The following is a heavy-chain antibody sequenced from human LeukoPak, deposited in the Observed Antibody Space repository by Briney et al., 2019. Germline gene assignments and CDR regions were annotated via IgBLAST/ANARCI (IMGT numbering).Heavy chain of an antibody. V-gene: IGHV4-31*03. Sequence: SETLSLTCTVSGGSISSGGYYWSWIRQHPGKGLEWIGYIYYSGSTYYNPSLKSRVTISVDTSKNQFSLKLSSVTAADTAVYCCARDTTMVRGSRLGFDIWGQGTMVTVSS. D-gene: IGHD3-10*01. CDR1: GGSISSGGYY. CDR3: ARDTTMVRGSRLGFDI. CDR2: IYYSGST. J-gene: IGHJ3*02.